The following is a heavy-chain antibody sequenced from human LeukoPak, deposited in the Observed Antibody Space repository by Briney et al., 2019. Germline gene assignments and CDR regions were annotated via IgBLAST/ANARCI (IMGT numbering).Heavy chain of an antibody. Sequence: ASVKVSCKASGYTFTGYYMHWVRQAPGQGLEWMGWINPNSGGTNYAQKFQGRVTMTRDTSISTAYMELSRLRSDDTAVYYCASLTSSSWPPFDYWGQGTLVTVSS. V-gene: IGHV1-2*02. CDR1: GYTFTGYY. CDR3: ASLTSSSWPPFDY. D-gene: IGHD6-13*01. J-gene: IGHJ4*02. CDR2: INPNSGGT.